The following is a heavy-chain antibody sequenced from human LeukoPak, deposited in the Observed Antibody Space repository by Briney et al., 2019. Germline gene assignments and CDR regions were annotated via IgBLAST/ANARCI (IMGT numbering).Heavy chain of an antibody. Sequence: GGSLRLSCAASGFTFSNYGMHWVRQAPGKGLEWVAVIWYDGSNKYYADSVKGRFTISRDNSKNTLYLQTNSLRVEDTAVYYCAKEDSSSWYSNHYYYMDVWGKGTTVTVSS. V-gene: IGHV3-33*06. D-gene: IGHD6-13*01. CDR2: IWYDGSNK. J-gene: IGHJ6*03. CDR1: GFTFSNYG. CDR3: AKEDSSSWYSNHYYYMDV.